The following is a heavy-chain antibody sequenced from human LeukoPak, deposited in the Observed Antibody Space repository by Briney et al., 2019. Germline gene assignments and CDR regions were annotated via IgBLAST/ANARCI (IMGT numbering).Heavy chain of an antibody. CDR2: ISGSGGST. V-gene: IGHV3-23*01. CDR1: GFTFSSYW. J-gene: IGHJ3*02. D-gene: IGHD3-22*01. CDR3: AKEGQGHYDSSGYYSDDAFDI. Sequence: GGSLRLSCAASGFTFSSYWMHWVRQAPGKGLEWVSAISGSGGSTYYADSVKGRFTISRDNSKNTLYLQMNSLRAEDTAVYYCAKEGQGHYDSSGYYSDDAFDIWGQGTMVTVSS.